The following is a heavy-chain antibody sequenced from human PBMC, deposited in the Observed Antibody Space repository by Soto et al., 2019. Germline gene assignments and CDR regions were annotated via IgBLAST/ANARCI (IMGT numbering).Heavy chain of an antibody. CDR2: ISRTSDLI. J-gene: IGHJ5*02. Sequence: EVQLVESGGGLVKPGGSLRLSCSASGFTFSAYSFHWVRQAPGKGLEWVSSISRTSDLISYAAAMKCLFNISRDNAENSVYLQMNSLRGEDTAVYYCVRGDYDSSAYYYWFDPWGQGTLVNVSS. V-gene: IGHV3-21*01. CDR1: GFTFSAYS. D-gene: IGHD3-22*01. CDR3: VRGDYDSSAYYYWFDP.